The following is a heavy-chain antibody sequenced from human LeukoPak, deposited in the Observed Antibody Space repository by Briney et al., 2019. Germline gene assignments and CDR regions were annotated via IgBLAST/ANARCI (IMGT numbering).Heavy chain of an antibody. CDR3: ASLGLRELLSWFDP. J-gene: IGHJ5*02. CDR1: GGSISSYY. V-gene: IGHV4-59*01. CDR2: IYYSGSP. D-gene: IGHD1-26*01. Sequence: PSETLSLTCTVSGGSISSYYWSWIRQPPGKGLEWIADIYYSGSPKYNPSLKSRVTISVDTSKNQFSLKLSSVTAADTAVYYCASLGLRELLSWFDPWGQGTLVTVSP.